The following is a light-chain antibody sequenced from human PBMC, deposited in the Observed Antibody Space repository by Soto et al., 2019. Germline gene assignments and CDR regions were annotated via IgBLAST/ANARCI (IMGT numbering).Light chain of an antibody. CDR3: QHYNSYSQT. Sequence: DIQMTQSPSTLSASVGDRVTITCRASQSISSWLAWYQQKPRKTPKLLIYDASSWESGVPSRFSGCGSGTEFTLTFSSLQPDDFATYYCQHYNSYSQTFGQGTKVDIK. J-gene: IGKJ1*01. CDR1: QSISSW. CDR2: DAS. V-gene: IGKV1-5*01.